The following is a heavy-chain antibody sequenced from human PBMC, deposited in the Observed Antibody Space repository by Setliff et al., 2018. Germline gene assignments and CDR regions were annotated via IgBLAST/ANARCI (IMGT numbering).Heavy chain of an antibody. D-gene: IGHD2-21*01. CDR3: AKDSLEVVIANHGMDV. Sequence: LRLSCAASGFTFSRFGMYCVRQSPGKGLEWVAFVRYDGSNKYYADSVKGRFTISKDNSKNTLFLQMNSLTKEDTGVYFCAKDSLEVVIANHGMDVWGQGTTVTVSS. J-gene: IGHJ6*02. CDR2: VRYDGSNK. CDR1: GFTFSRFG. V-gene: IGHV3-30*02.